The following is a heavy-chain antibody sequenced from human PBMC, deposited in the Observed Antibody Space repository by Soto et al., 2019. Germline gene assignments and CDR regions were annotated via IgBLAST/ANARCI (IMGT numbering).Heavy chain of an antibody. J-gene: IGHJ6*02. V-gene: IGHV4-34*01. Sequence: QVQLQQWGAGLLKPSETLSLTCAVYGGSLSGYYWSWIRQPPGKGLEWIGGINQSGSTNCNPSLKSRVTLSADTSRNHFSLKLTSVTAADTAVYYCATGSTLRRWPTLSYNAMDVWGQGTTVTVSS. D-gene: IGHD4-17*01. CDR2: INQSGST. CDR1: GGSLSGYY. CDR3: ATGSTLRRWPTLSYNAMDV.